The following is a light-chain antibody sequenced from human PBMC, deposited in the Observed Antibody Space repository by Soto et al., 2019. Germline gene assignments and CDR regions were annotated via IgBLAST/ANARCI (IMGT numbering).Light chain of an antibody. Sequence: QSALTQPASVSGSPGQSITISCTGTSSDIGAYNYVSWYQQHPGKAPKLVIYEVSDRPSGVSARFSGSKSGNTASLTISGLQAEDDADYYCSSYTSSSSLYVFGTGTKLTVL. CDR2: EVS. CDR1: SSDIGAYNY. CDR3: SSYTSSSSLYV. J-gene: IGLJ1*01. V-gene: IGLV2-14*01.